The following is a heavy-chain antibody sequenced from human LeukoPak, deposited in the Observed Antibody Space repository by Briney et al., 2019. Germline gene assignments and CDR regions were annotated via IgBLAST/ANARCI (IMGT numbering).Heavy chain of an antibody. CDR3: AKVMSWNGNYYDSSGPRRAFDI. CDR1: GFTFSSYG. V-gene: IGHV3-23*01. Sequence: QSGGTLRLSCAASGFTFSSYGMSWVRQAPGKGLEWVSAISGSGGSTYYADSVKGRFTISRDNSKNTPYLQMNSLRAEDTAVYYCAKVMSWNGNYYDSSGPRRAFDIWGQGTLVTVSS. CDR2: ISGSGGST. D-gene: IGHD3-22*01. J-gene: IGHJ4*02.